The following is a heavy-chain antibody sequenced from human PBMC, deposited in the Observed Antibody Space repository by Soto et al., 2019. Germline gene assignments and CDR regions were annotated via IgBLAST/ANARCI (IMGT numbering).Heavy chain of an antibody. CDR2: IHYRGNT. Sequence: SETLSLTCIVSGGSISGGDYYWNWIRQHPGKGLEWIGSIHYRGNTYYNPSLESRLSISVVTSKSQFSLKLASVTAAVTAVYYCAREGGSYGGGGYLIRGAFDILGQGAMVTVSS. V-gene: IGHV4-31*03. J-gene: IGHJ3*02. CDR3: AREGGSYGGGGYLIRGAFDI. D-gene: IGHD3-22*01. CDR1: GGSISGGDYY.